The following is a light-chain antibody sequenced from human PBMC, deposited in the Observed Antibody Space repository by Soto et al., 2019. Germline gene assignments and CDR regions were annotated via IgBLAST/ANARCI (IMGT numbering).Light chain of an antibody. V-gene: IGKV1-39*01. CDR3: QQSYSIPWT. CDR2: ATS. Sequence: DLQMTQSPSSLSASVGDRVTIACRASQTISNYLNWYQRKPGKAPNLLIYATSTLQTGVPSRFSGSGSGTDFTLTISNLQPEDFATYYCQQSYSIPWTFGQGTKVEIK. J-gene: IGKJ1*01. CDR1: QTISNY.